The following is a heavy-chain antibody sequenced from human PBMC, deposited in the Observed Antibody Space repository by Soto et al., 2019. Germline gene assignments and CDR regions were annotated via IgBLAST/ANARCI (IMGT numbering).Heavy chain of an antibody. CDR2: ISAYNGNT. CDR3: ARDLFHIPGYGGYGY. CDR1: GYTFTSYG. D-gene: IGHD5-12*01. Sequence: GASVRVSCKASGYTFTSYGISWVRQAPGQGLEWMGWISAYNGNTNYAQKLQGRVTMTTDTSTSTAYMELRSLRSDDTAVYYCARDLFHIPGYGGYGYWGQGTLVTVSS. V-gene: IGHV1-18*01. J-gene: IGHJ4*02.